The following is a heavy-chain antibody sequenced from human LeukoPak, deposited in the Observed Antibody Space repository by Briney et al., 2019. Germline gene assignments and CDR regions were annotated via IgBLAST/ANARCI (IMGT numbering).Heavy chain of an antibody. CDR2: ISSSGSTI. Sequence: PGGSLRLSCAASGFTFSSYAMSWIRQAPGKGLEWVSYISSSGSTIYYVDSVKGRFTISRDNAKNSLYLQMNSLRAEDTAVYYCARISVGEGCYFDYWGQGTLVTVSS. J-gene: IGHJ4*02. CDR1: GFTFSSYA. CDR3: ARISVGEGCYFDY. V-gene: IGHV3-11*04. D-gene: IGHD4-17*01.